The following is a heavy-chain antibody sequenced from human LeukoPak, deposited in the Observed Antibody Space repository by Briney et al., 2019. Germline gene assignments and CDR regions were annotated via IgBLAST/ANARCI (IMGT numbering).Heavy chain of an antibody. CDR2: IKGDGSSI. V-gene: IGHV3-74*01. D-gene: IGHD3-10*01. CDR1: AFTFSSYW. CDR3: ARDILGEADAFDI. J-gene: IGHJ3*02. Sequence: PGGSLRLSCAASAFTFSSYWMHWVRQAPGKGLEWVSRIKGDGSSINYADSVEGRFTISRDNAKNSLYLQMNSLRAEDTAVYYCARDILGEADAFDIWGQGTMVTVSS.